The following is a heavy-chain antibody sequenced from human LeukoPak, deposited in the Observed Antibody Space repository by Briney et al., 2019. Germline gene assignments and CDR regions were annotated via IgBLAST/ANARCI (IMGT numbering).Heavy chain of an antibody. CDR2: IKQDGSEK. Sequence: PGGSLRLSCAASGFTFSSYWMSWVRQAPGKGLEWVANIKQDGSEKYYVDSVKGRFTISRDNAKNSLYLQMNSLRAEDTAVYYCARADVIKVTTIDYWGQGTLVTVSS. J-gene: IGHJ4*02. D-gene: IGHD1-1*01. CDR1: GFTFSSYW. CDR3: ARADVIKVTTIDY. V-gene: IGHV3-7*01.